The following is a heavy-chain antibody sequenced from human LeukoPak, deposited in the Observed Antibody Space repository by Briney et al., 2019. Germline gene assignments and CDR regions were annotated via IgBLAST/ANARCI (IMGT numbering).Heavy chain of an antibody. J-gene: IGHJ4*02. CDR1: GFTFISYA. CDR2: MSGSDGST. Sequence: GGSLRLSCAASGFTFISYAMSWVRQAPGKGLEWVSAMSGSDGSTFYADSVKGRFTVSRDNSKNSLYLQMKSLRAEDTAVYYCAKHFYDSSGYSRWGQGALVTVSS. V-gene: IGHV3-23*01. CDR3: AKHFYDSSGYSR. D-gene: IGHD3-22*01.